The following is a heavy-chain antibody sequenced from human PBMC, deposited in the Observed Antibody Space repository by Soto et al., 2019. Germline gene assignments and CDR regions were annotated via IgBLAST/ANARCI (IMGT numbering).Heavy chain of an antibody. CDR3: ARDFVVGGPTINYYYGMDV. Sequence: EVQLVESGGDLVQPGGSLRLSCAASGFTVSSNYMSWVRQAPGKGLEWISIIYSAGNTYYADSVKGRFTISRDNSKNTLYLQMNSLGAEDTAVYYCARDFVVGGPTINYYYGMDVWCQGTTVTVSS. J-gene: IGHJ6*02. D-gene: IGHD1-26*01. CDR1: GFTVSSNY. CDR2: IYSAGNT. V-gene: IGHV3-66*01.